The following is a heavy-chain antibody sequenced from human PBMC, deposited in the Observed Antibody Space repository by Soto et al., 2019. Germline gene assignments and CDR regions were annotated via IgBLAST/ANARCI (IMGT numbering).Heavy chain of an antibody. CDR1: GFTFSSYW. V-gene: IGHV3-74*01. D-gene: IGHD2-15*01. J-gene: IGHJ5*02. CDR2: INSDGSST. Sequence: GGSLRLSCAASGFTFSSYWMHWVRQAPGKGLVWVSRINSDGSSTNYADSVKGRFTISRDNAKNTLYLQMNSLRADDTAVYYCARVPYCSGGSCYSWFDPWGQG. CDR3: ARVPYCSGGSCYSWFDP.